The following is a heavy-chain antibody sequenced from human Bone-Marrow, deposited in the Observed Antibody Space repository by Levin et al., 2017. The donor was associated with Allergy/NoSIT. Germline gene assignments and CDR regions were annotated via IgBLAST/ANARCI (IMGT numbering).Heavy chain of an antibody. CDR2: VIPIFDTP. J-gene: IGHJ5*02. Sequence: SVKVSCKASGGSISTFTVSWVRQAPGQGREWMGRVIPIFDTPNYAQKFQGRVTITADKSTNTAYMELNSLTSADTAVYYCARGITEWFGELFNPWGQGTLVTVSS. D-gene: IGHD3-10*01. CDR3: ARGITEWFGELFNP. CDR1: GGSISTFT. V-gene: IGHV1-69*08.